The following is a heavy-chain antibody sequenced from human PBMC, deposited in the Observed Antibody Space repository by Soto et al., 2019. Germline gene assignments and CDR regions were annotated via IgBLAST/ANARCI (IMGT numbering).Heavy chain of an antibody. V-gene: IGHV4-31*01. CDR3: ARVYCGTSLDRGSPGQIYNRFDP. CDR1: GGSISSGGYS. Sequence: QVQLQESGPGLVKPTQTLSLTCPVSGGSISSGGYSGSWFRQQPGKGLEWMGYINYSVGTYYNASLKRLVTISVYTAKNQFSLTLSSVTAAATAMYYCARVYCGTSLDRGSPGQIYNRFDPWGQGPLVTVSS. CDR2: INYSVGT. J-gene: IGHJ5*02. D-gene: IGHD2-2*01.